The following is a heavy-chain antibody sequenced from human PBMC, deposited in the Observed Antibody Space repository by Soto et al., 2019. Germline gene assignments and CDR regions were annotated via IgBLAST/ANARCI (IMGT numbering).Heavy chain of an antibody. CDR3: ARCSRNSCYSYGVDV. CDR2: ISDSVATK. V-gene: IGHV3-48*02. Sequence: GGSLRLSCAASGFTFSNCGMNWVRQTPGKGLEWVSYISDSVATKHYADSVKGRFTISRDNGKDSLYLQMNSLRDEDTAVYFCARCSRNSCYSYGVDVWGQGHTVTXSS. CDR1: GFTFSNCG. D-gene: IGHD2-15*01. J-gene: IGHJ6*01.